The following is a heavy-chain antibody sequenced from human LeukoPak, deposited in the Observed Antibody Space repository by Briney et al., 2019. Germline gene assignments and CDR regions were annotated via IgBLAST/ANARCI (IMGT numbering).Heavy chain of an antibody. J-gene: IGHJ4*02. V-gene: IGHV3-73*01. CDR1: GFTFSGSA. CDR2: IRSKANSYAT. Sequence: PGGSLRLSCAASGFTFSGSAMHWVRQASGKGLEWVGRIRSKANSYATAYAASVKGRFIISRDDSKNTAYLQMNSLKTEDTAVYYCTASAAVSDYWGQGTLVTVSS. D-gene: IGHD6-13*01. CDR3: TASAAVSDY.